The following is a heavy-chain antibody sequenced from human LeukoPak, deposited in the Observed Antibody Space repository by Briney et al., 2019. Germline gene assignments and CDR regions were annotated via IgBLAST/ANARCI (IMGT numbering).Heavy chain of an antibody. V-gene: IGHV4-34*01. Sequence: PSETLSLTCAVYGGSFSGYYWSWIRQPPGKGLEWIGEINHSGSTNYNPSLKSRVTISVDTSKNQFSLKLSSVTAADTAVYYCARHSVVVAATFPWGQGTLVTVSS. D-gene: IGHD2-15*01. J-gene: IGHJ5*02. CDR2: INHSGST. CDR1: GGSFSGYY. CDR3: ARHSVVVAATFP.